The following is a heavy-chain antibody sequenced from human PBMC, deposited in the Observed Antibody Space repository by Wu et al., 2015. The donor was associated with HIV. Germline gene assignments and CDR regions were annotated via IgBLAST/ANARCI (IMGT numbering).Heavy chain of an antibody. J-gene: IGHJ4*02. CDR2: LNHQNGET. Sequence: VQLVQSGAEVKKPGASVKVSCKVSGYTLTELAIHWVRLAPGKGFEWMGGLNHQNGETIYAQKFQGRVTMTEDTSTGTAYMELSSLRSEDTAVYYCARLEWSVSPQGGYWGQGTLVIVSS. CDR3: ARLEWSVSPQGGY. V-gene: IGHV1-24*01. D-gene: IGHD3-3*01. CDR1: GYTLTELA.